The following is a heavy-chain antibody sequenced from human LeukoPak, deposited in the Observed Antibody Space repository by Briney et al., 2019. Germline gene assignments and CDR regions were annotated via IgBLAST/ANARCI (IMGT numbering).Heavy chain of an antibody. CDR1: GGSLSTYS. J-gene: IGHJ4*02. V-gene: IGHV4-59*01. D-gene: IGHD4-23*01. CDR3: ARDTTVASGMQH. Sequence: SETLSLTCSVSGGSLSTYSWSWVRQSPGKRLEWIGYIYYGGTTNYNPSLKKRVTISADTAKNQFSLRLRSVPAADTAIYYCARDTTVASGMQHWGQGTLVTVSS. CDR2: IYYGGTT.